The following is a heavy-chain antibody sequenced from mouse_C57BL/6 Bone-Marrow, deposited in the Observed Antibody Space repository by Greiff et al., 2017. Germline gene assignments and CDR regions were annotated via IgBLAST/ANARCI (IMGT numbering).Heavy chain of an antibody. CDR1: GYTFTSYD. Sequence: QVQLKQSGPELVKPGASVKLSCKASGYTFTSYDITWVKPRPGQGLEWIGWIYPRDGSTKYNEKFKGKATLTVDKSSSTAYMELHSLTSADSAVYFCAIDYGSSYWYCDVWGTGTTVTVSS. D-gene: IGHD1-1*01. CDR3: AIDYGSSYWYCDV. CDR2: IYPRDGST. J-gene: IGHJ1*03. V-gene: IGHV1-85*01.